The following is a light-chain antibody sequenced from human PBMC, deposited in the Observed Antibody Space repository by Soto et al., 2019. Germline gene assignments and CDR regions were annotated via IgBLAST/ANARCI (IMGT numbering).Light chain of an antibody. Sequence: EVVLTQSPDTLSLSPGETATLSCRASQDVSIYVAWYQKRPGQPPRLVVYDASKRATGIPARFSGSGSGTDFTLTIATLEPEDLGVYYCQQRRNWPTFGGGTKVKI. CDR2: DAS. V-gene: IGKV3-11*01. CDR1: QDVSIY. CDR3: QQRRNWPT. J-gene: IGKJ4*01.